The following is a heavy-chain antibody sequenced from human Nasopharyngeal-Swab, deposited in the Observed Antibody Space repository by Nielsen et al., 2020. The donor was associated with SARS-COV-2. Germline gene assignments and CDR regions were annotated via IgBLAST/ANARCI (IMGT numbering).Heavy chain of an antibody. V-gene: IGHV3-15*07. D-gene: IGHD3-3*01. Sequence: GESLKISCAASGFTFSNAWMNWVRQAPGKGLEWVGRIKSKTDGGTTDYAAPVKGRFTISRDDPKNTLYLQMNSLNTEDTAVYYCTTDRGFWSGRDTFDIWGQGTMVTVSS. J-gene: IGHJ3*02. CDR3: TTDRGFWSGRDTFDI. CDR2: IKSKTDGGTT. CDR1: GFTFSNAW.